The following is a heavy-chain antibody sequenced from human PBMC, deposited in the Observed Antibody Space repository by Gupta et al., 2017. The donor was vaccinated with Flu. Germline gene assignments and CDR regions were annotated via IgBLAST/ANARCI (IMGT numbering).Heavy chain of an antibody. J-gene: IGHJ5*02. CDR1: GFTFSDYS. CDR3: ARDIDQLLPNWFDP. Sequence: EVQLVESGGGLVQPGGSLRLSCAASGFTFSDYSMNWVRQVSGKGLEWVSYISSSSRTIYYADSVKGRFTISRDNAKNSLYLQMNRLRDEDTAIYYCARDIDQLLPNWFDPWGQGTLVTVSS. D-gene: IGHD2-2*01. CDR2: ISSSSRTI. V-gene: IGHV3-48*02.